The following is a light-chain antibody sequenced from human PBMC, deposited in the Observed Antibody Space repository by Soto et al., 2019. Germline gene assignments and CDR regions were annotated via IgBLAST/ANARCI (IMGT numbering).Light chain of an antibody. CDR1: SSDVGGYNY. Sequence: QSVLTQPRSVSGSPGQSVAISCTGSSSDVGGYNYVSWYQRHPGKAPKLMIYDVSERPSGVPDRFSGSKSGNTASLTISGLQAEDEADYYCCSYAGSYTLLFGGGTKLTVL. J-gene: IGLJ2*01. CDR3: CSYAGSYTLL. CDR2: DVS. V-gene: IGLV2-11*01.